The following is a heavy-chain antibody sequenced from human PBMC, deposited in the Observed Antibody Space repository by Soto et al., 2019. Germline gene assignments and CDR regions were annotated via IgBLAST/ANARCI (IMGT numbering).Heavy chain of an antibody. Sequence: RASVKVSCKASGYTFTGYYIHWVRQAPGQGLEWMGIINPSGGSTSYAQRFRGRVTMTRDTSTSTVYMDLSGLRSEDTAVYYCAREDLISMRDYYFTYWGQGSMVTVSS. J-gene: IGHJ4*02. D-gene: IGHD3-22*01. V-gene: IGHV1-46*01. CDR2: INPSGGST. CDR3: AREDLISMRDYYFTY. CDR1: GYTFTGYY.